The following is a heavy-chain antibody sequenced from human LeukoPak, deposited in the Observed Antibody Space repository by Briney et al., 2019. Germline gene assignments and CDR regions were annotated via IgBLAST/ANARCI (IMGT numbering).Heavy chain of an antibody. CDR1: GFTFSSYS. V-gene: IGHV3-21*01. CDR2: ISSSSSYI. D-gene: IGHD3-10*01. CDR3: ARHNYYGSGSDAFDI. J-gene: IGHJ3*02. Sequence: GGSLRLSCAASGFTFSSYSMNWVRQAPGKGLEWVSSISSSSSYIYYADSVKGRFTISRDNAKNSLCLQMNSLRAEDTAVYYCARHNYYGSGSDAFDIWGQGTMVTVSS.